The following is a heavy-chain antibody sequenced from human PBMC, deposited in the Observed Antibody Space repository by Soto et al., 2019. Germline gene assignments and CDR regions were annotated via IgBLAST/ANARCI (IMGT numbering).Heavy chain of an antibody. D-gene: IGHD2-2*01. V-gene: IGHV1-69*08. CDR2: IIPIFGIA. CDR3: AREYRARETGLVPAASDGMDV. CDR1: GGTFSRYS. J-gene: IGHJ6*02. Sequence: QVQLVQSGAEVKKPGSSVKVSCKASGGTFSRYSITWVRQAPGHGLEWIGRIIPIFGIASYAQKFQVRVTITADESPSTDYMELSSWRCDDTAVYYCAREYRARETGLVPAASDGMDVWGQGTTVTVS.